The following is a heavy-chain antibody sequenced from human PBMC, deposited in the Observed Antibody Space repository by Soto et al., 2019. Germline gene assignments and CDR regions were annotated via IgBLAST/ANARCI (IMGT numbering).Heavy chain of an antibody. D-gene: IGHD3-10*01. J-gene: IGHJ4*02. CDR3: ARAYYFGSGTSYTLYY. CDR1: GFTFSNYG. V-gene: IGHV3-30*03. Sequence: GGSPRLSCAASGFTFSNYGMHWVRQAPGKGLEWVAAISDDGVSKYYADSVQGRFTISRDNSESAVFLQMNSLRPDDTALYFCARAYYFGSGTSYTLYYWGQGTQVTVSS. CDR2: ISDDGVSK.